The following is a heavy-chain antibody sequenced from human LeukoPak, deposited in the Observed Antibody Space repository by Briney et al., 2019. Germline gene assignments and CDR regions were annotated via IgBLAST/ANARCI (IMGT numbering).Heavy chain of an antibody. CDR3: ARSLANSYYYMDV. Sequence: GRSLRLSCAASGFTFSNYAMHWVRQAPGKGLEWVAVISYDGSNKFYADSVKGRFTISRDNSKNTLHLQMNSLRAEDTAVYYCARSLANSYYYMDVWGKGTTVTVSS. V-gene: IGHV3-30*04. J-gene: IGHJ6*03. CDR1: GFTFSNYA. CDR2: ISYDGSNK. D-gene: IGHD4/OR15-4a*01.